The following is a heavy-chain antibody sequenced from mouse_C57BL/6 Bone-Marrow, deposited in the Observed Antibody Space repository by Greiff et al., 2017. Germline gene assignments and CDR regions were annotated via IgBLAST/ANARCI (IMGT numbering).Heavy chain of an antibody. D-gene: IGHD2-2*01. J-gene: IGHJ3*01. V-gene: IGHV1-82*01. CDR3: ARGGWLRSWFDY. CDR1: GYSFSSFW. CDR2: IYPGDGDT. Sequence: QVQLQQSGPELVKPGASVKISCKASGYSFSSFWMNWVKQRPGKGLEWIGLIYPGDGDTNYNGKFKGKATLTADKSSSTAYMQLISLTSEDSAVCFCARGGWLRSWFDYWGQGTLVTVSA.